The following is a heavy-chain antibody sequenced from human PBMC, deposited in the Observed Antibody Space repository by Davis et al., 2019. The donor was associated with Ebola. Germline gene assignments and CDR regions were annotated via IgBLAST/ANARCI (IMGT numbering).Heavy chain of an antibody. D-gene: IGHD2-21*01. CDR3: ARDRHIVVVIGSYFDY. CDR1: GFTFSSYG. Sequence: GESLKSSCAASGFTFSSYGMHWVRQAPGKGLEWVAVIWYDGSNKYYADSVKGRFTISRDNSKNTLYLQMNSLRAEDTAVYYCARDRHIVVVIGSYFDYWGQGTLVTVSS. CDR2: IWYDGSNK. J-gene: IGHJ4*02. V-gene: IGHV3-33*01.